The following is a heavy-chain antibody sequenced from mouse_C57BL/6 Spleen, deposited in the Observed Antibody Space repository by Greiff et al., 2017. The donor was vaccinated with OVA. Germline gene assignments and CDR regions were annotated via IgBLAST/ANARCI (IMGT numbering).Heavy chain of an antibody. CDR1: GYTFTSYW. D-gene: IGHD1-1*02. V-gene: IGHV1-69*01. CDR3: ARGGGTRNFDY. CDR2: IDPSDGYT. J-gene: IGHJ2*01. Sequence: VQLQQPGAELVMPGASVKLSCKASGYTFTSYWMHWVKQRPGQGLEWIGEIDPSDGYTNYNQKFKGKSTLTVDKSSSTAYMQLSSLTSEDSAVYYCARGGGTRNFDYWGQGTTLTVSS.